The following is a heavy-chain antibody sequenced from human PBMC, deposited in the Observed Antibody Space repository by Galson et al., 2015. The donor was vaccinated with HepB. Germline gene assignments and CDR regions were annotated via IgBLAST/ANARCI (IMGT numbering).Heavy chain of an antibody. Sequence: SETLSLTCTVSGASITTSPFSWGWLRQPPGKGLEWIGSISYRGSTYHNPSLQSRVTVSRDPSKNQFSLRLSSVTAADTALFYCARASTIFGESTFDYWGQGALVTVSS. D-gene: IGHD3-3*01. J-gene: IGHJ4*02. CDR3: ARASTIFGESTFDY. CDR1: GASITTSPFS. V-gene: IGHV4-39*07. CDR2: ISYRGST.